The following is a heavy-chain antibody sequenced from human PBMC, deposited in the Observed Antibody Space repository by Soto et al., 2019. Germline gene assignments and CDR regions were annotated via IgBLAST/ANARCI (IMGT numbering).Heavy chain of an antibody. CDR1: GFTFSNYP. V-gene: IGHV3-48*01. CDR2: SSSDSGTI. Sequence: GGSLRLSCAASGFTFSNYPMNWVRQAPGKGLEWISYSSSDSGTIYYADSVKGRFSISRDNAKNSLLLQMNSLRVEDTAVYYCASDWFYMDVWGKGTSVT. CDR3: ASDWFYMDV. D-gene: IGHD3-9*01. J-gene: IGHJ6*03.